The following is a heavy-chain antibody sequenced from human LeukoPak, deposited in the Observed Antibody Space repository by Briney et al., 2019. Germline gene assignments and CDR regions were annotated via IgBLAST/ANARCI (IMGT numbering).Heavy chain of an antibody. Sequence: ASVKVSCKASGYTFTGYYMHWVRQAPGQGLEWMGRINPNSGGTNYAQKFQGRVTMTRDTSISTAYIELSRLRSEDTAVYYCARERAAAGVNWFDPWGQGTLVTVSS. CDR2: INPNSGGT. D-gene: IGHD6-13*01. CDR3: ARERAAAGVNWFDP. CDR1: GYTFTGYY. V-gene: IGHV1-2*06. J-gene: IGHJ5*02.